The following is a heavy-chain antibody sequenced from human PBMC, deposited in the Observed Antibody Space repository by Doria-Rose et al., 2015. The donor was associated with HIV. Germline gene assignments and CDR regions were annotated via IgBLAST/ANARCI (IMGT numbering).Heavy chain of an antibody. J-gene: IGHJ4*02. CDR3: ARIKSSRWYHKYYFDF. CDR2: IFSDDER. CDR1: GVSLSSPGVG. V-gene: IGHV2-26*01. Sequence: QITLKESSPVLVKPTETLTLTCTVSGVSLSSPGVGVSWIRQPPGKALEWLANIFSDDERSYKPSPKSRLTISRGTSKSQVVLTMTDMDPVDTATYYCARIKSSRWYHKYYFDFWGQGTLVIVSA. D-gene: IGHD6-13*01.